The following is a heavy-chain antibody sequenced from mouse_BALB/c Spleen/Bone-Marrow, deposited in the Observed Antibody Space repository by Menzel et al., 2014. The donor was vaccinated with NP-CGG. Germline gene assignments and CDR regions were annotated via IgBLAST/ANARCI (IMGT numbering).Heavy chain of an antibody. CDR1: GYTFTSYW. D-gene: IGHD1-1*01. CDR2: INPNNGRT. CDR3: ARYYNWYFDV. J-gene: IGHJ1*01. V-gene: IGHV1S81*02. Sequence: VKLMESGAELVKPGASVKLSCKTSGYTFTSYWMHWVKQRPGQGLEWIGEINPNNGRTNYNEKFRNKSTLTVDKSSSTAYMQLSSLTSEDSAVYYCARYYNWYFDVWGAGTTVTVSS.